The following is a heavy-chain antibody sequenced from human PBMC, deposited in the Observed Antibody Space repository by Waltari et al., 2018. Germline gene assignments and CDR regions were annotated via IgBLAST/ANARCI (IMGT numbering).Heavy chain of an antibody. J-gene: IGHJ4*02. CDR1: GFPSSYHW. V-gene: IGHV3-7*01. CDR3: ARGSLVWDGVDH. CDR2: INQNGRGE. D-gene: IGHD1-26*01. Sequence: VQVVESGGGVVQPGGSLRLSFAPSGFPSSYHWMSWVRQAPGKGPEWVANINQNGRGEFYVDSVKGRFTISRDNAKNSLYLQLNSLRAEDTAVYYCARGSLVWDGVDHWGQGTLVTVSS.